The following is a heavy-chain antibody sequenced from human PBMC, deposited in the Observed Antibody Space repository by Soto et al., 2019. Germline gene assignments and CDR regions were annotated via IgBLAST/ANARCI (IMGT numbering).Heavy chain of an antibody. Sequence: EVQLVESGGGLVQPGGSLRLSCAASGFTFSSYWMSWVRQAPGKGLEWVANIKQDGSEKYYVDSVKGRFTISRDSAKNSLYLQMNSLRAEETAVYYCARDQGVGAQAALGRYYYYMDVWGKGTTVTVSS. CDR3: ARDQGVGAQAALGRYYYYMDV. V-gene: IGHV3-7*01. CDR2: IKQDGSEK. CDR1: GFTFSSYW. J-gene: IGHJ6*03. D-gene: IGHD1-26*01.